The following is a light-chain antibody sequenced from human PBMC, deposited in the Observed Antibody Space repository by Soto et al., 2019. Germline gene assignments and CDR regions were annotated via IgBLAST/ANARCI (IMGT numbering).Light chain of an antibody. CDR3: RKYNTAPCT. J-gene: IGKJ1*01. Sequence: DIQMTQSPSSLSASVGDRVTITCRASQGISNYLAWYRQKPGKVPKLLIYGASTLQSGVPARISGSRSGTDLTLNISSLQPYAVATYACRKYNTAPCTFGQGTKVEVK. CDR2: GAS. V-gene: IGKV1-27*01. CDR1: QGISNY.